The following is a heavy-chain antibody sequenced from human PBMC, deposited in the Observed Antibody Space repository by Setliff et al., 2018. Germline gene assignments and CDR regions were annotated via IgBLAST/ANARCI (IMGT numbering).Heavy chain of an antibody. J-gene: IGHJ3*02. CDR2: IWYDGNNK. D-gene: IGHD3-16*02. V-gene: IGHV3-33*06. Sequence: SLRLSCPASGFLFSSFGMHWVRQAPGKGLEWVAVIWYDGNNKYYADSVKGRFTISRDNSKNTLYLQMNSLRAEDTAVYYCAKSNYDYVWGSYRYTEWAFDIWGQGTMVTVSS. CDR3: AKSNYDYVWGSYRYTEWAFDI. CDR1: GFLFSSFG.